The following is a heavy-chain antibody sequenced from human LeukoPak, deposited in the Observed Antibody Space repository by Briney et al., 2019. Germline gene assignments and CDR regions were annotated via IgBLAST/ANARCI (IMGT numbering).Heavy chain of an antibody. CDR1: GFTFSSYS. CDR2: ISSSSSYI. CDR3: ARDRYIVVLGGWFDP. Sequence: GGSLRLSRAASGFTFSSYSMNWVRQAPGKGLEWVSSISSSSSYIYYADSVKGRFTISRDNAKNSLYLQMNSLRAEDTAVYYCARDRYIVVLGGWFDPWGQGTLVTVSS. V-gene: IGHV3-21*01. J-gene: IGHJ5*02. D-gene: IGHD2-2*01.